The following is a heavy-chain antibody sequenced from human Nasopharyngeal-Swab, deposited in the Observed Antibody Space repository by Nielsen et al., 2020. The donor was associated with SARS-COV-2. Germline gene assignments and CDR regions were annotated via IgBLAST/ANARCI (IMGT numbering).Heavy chain of an antibody. CDR1: GRSISGSDW. D-gene: IGHD3-16*01. Sequence: SETLSLTCTVSGRSISGSDWWSWVRQPPGKGLEWIGDTSPDGGTNYNPSLKSRVVVSVDRSKNQFSLRLNSVTDADTAVYYCASSSSEKRGHDSWGQGTLVTVSS. CDR2: TSPDGGT. J-gene: IGHJ4*02. CDR3: ASSSSEKRGHDS. V-gene: IGHV4-4*02.